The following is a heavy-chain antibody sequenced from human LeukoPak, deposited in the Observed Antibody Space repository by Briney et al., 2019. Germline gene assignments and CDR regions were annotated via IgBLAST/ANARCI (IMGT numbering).Heavy chain of an antibody. V-gene: IGHV4-59*08. CDR2: IFYSGST. Sequence: SETLSLTCTVSGDSISGYYWNWIRQPPGKGLEWIGQIFYSGSTNYNPSLKSRGTMSIDTPKNKFSQSLISVTAADTAVCYCVRRRYYVSSCVWYYFDSWGQGTLVTVSS. J-gene: IGHJ4*02. CDR1: GDSISGYY. CDR3: VRRRYYVSSCVWYYFDS. D-gene: IGHD3-22*01.